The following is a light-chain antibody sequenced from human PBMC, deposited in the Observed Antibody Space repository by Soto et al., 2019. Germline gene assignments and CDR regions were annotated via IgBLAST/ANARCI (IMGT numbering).Light chain of an antibody. CDR3: PKYNRAPWT. J-gene: IGKJ1*01. Sequence: DIQMTHAPSSLSASVGDRVTITCRASQGISNYLAWYQQKPGKVPKLLIYAASTLQSGVPSRFSGSGSGTDFTLTISSLQPEDVVTHYSPKYNRAPWTLGHGTKVGIK. V-gene: IGKV1-27*01. CDR1: QGISNY. CDR2: AAS.